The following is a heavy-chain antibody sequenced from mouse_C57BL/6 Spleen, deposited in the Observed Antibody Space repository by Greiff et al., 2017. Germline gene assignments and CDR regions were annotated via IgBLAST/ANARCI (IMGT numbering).Heavy chain of an antibody. J-gene: IGHJ1*03. CDR3: ARVGYWYFDV. Sequence: VHLQQSDAELVKPGASVKISCKVSGYTFTDHTIHWMQQRPEQGLEWIGSIYPSGGSTNYTETIEGKATLTADKSSSTAYMQLNSLTSEDSAVYFCARVGYWYFDVWGTGTTVTVSS. V-gene: IGHV1-78*01. CDR2: IYPSGGST. CDR1: GYTFTDHT.